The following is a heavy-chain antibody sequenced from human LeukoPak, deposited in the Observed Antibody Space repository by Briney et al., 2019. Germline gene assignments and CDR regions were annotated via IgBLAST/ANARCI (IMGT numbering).Heavy chain of an antibody. D-gene: IGHD4-17*01. V-gene: IGHV3-30*02. J-gene: IGHJ4*02. CDR2: IRYDGSNK. CDR1: GFTFSSYG. CDR3: AKDTVEGVAAIDY. Sequence: GGSLRLSCAPSGFTFSSYGMHWVRQAPGKGLGSVAFIRYDGSNKYYADSVKGRFTISRDNSKNTLYLQMNSLRAEDTAVYYCAKDTVEGVAAIDYWGQGGLVTVSS.